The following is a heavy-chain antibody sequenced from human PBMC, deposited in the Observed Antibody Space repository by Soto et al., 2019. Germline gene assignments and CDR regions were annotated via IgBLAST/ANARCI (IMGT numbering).Heavy chain of an antibody. V-gene: IGHV1-18*01. Sequence: QVQLVQSGAEVKKPGASVKVSCKASGYTFTSYGISWVRQAPGQGLEWMGWISAYNGNTNYAQKLQGRVTMTTDTSTSTAYMELRSLRSDDTAAYYCARAQGGYRYHPHYYYGMDVWGQGTTVTVSS. J-gene: IGHJ6*02. CDR3: ARAQGGYRYHPHYYYGMDV. D-gene: IGHD5-18*01. CDR1: GYTFTSYG. CDR2: ISAYNGNT.